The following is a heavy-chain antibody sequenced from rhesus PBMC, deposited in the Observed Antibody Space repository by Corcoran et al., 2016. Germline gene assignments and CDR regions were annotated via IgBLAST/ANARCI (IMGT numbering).Heavy chain of an antibody. CDR3: AAVVLTANFDY. CDR1: GYTFTELS. CDR2: VDPVYGEI. Sequence: EIQLAQSGAEVKKPGASVKVSCKVSGYTFTELSMPWVRQAPGKGLEWMEGVDPVYGEIIHAEKFQGRVTMTEDTSTDTAYMELSSLRSEDTAVYYCAAVVLTANFDYWGQGVLVTVSS. D-gene: IGHD2-15*01. V-gene: IGHV1-156*01. J-gene: IGHJ4*01.